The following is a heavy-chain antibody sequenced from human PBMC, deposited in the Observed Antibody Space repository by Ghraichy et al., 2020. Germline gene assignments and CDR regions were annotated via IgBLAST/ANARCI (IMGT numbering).Heavy chain of an antibody. CDR2: INHSGST. V-gene: IGHV4-34*01. D-gene: IGHD6-19*01. Sequence: GSLSLTCAVYGGSFSGYYWSWIRQPPGKGLEWIGEINHSGSTNYNPSLKSRVAISVDTSKNQFSLKLSSVTAADTAVYYCARHKSAVAGTYYYYYGMDVWGQGTTVTVSS. CDR1: GGSFSGYY. CDR3: ARHKSAVAGTYYYYYGMDV. J-gene: IGHJ6*02.